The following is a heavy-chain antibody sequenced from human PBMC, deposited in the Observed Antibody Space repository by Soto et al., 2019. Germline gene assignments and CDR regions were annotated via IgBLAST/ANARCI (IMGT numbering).Heavy chain of an antibody. J-gene: IGHJ4*02. CDR1: GFPFTSYG. Sequence: VQLVECGGGVVQPGRSLRLSCAASGFPFTSYGMHWVREGPDKGLEWVAIISYDGSDKYYADSVKGRFTISRDNSKNTLYLQMNSLRPEDTALYYCVGGQYYFDYRGQGTLVIVSS. CDR3: VGGQYYFDY. D-gene: IGHD3-10*01. V-gene: IGHV3-30*03. CDR2: ISYDGSDK.